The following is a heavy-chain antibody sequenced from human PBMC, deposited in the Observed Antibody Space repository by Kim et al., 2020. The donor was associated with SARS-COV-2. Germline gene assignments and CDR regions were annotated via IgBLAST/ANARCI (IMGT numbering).Heavy chain of an antibody. Sequence: GGSLRLSCAASGFTFSNAWMSWVRQAPGKGLEWVGRIKSKTDGGTTDYAAPVKGRFTISRDDSKNTLYLQMNSLKTEDTAVYYCTRIAAADSGDFDYWGQGTLVTVSS. CDR3: TRIAAADSGDFDY. V-gene: IGHV3-15*01. CDR2: IKSKTDGGTT. D-gene: IGHD6-13*01. J-gene: IGHJ4*02. CDR1: GFTFSNAW.